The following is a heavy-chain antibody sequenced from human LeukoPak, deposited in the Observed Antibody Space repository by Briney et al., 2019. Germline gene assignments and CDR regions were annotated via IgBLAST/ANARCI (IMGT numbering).Heavy chain of an antibody. CDR2: ISSSSSYI. V-gene: IGHV3-21*01. CDR3: ARMRWLQFGWAFDY. J-gene: IGHJ4*02. D-gene: IGHD5-24*01. Sequence: PGGSLRLSCAASGFTFSSYSMNWVRQAPGKGLEWVSSISSSSSYIYYADSVKGRFTISRDNAKNSLYLQMNSLRAEDTAVYYCARMRWLQFGWAFDYWGQGTLVTVSS. CDR1: GFTFSSYS.